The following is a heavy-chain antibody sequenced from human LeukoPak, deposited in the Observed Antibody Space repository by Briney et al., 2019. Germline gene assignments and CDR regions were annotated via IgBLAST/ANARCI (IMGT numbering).Heavy chain of an antibody. J-gene: IGHJ4*02. Sequence: ASVTVSCKASGYTFTGYYMHWVRQAPGQGLEWMGWINPNSGGTNYAQKFQGRVTMTRDTSISTAYMEVSRLRSDDTAVYYCARDPGDYGDYDYWGQGTLVTVS. D-gene: IGHD4-17*01. CDR1: GYTFTGYY. CDR2: INPNSGGT. V-gene: IGHV1-2*02. CDR3: ARDPGDYGDYDY.